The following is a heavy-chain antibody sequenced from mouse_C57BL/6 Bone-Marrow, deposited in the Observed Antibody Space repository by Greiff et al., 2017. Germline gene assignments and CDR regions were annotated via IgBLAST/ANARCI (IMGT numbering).Heavy chain of an antibody. V-gene: IGHV1-47*01. CDR2: FHPFNDDT. CDR1: GYTFTTYP. J-gene: IGHJ1*03. Sequence: QVQLKESGAELVKPGASVKMSCKASGYTFTTYPIEWMKQNHGKSLEWIGNFHPFNDDTKYNEKFKGKATLTVEKSSSTVYLELSRLTSDDSAVYYCARGPYGSSYPWYFDVWGTGTTVTVSS. CDR3: ARGPYGSSYPWYFDV. D-gene: IGHD1-1*01.